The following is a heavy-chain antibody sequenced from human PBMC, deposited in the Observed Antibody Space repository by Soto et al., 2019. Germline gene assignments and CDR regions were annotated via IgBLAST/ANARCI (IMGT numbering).Heavy chain of an antibody. J-gene: IGHJ4*02. V-gene: IGHV3-48*01. CDR2: ISSSSRNI. CDR1: GFSFSDSG. D-gene: IGHD3-3*01. CDR3: ARTRMEWALYFDN. Sequence: EVQLVESGGGLIQPGGSLRLSCEASGFSFSDSGMNWVHRAPGKRLEWISYISSSSRNIYYAASVEGRFTISRDKVRNSVHLQMNSLRGEDTGVYYCARTRMEWALYFDNWGLGTLVTVSS.